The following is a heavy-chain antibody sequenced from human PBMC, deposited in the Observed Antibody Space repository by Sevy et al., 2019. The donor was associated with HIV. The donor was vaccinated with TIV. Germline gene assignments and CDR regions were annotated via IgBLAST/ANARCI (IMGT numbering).Heavy chain of an antibody. D-gene: IGHD6-6*01. J-gene: IGHJ4*02. CDR1: GGSISSYY. Sequence: SETLSLTCTVSGGSISSYYWSWIRQPPGKGLEWIGYIYYSGSTNYNPSLKSRVTISVDTSKNQFSLKLSSVTAADTAGYYCARFEYSSSSGGARDYWGQGTLVTVSS. CDR2: IYYSGST. CDR3: ARFEYSSSSGGARDY. V-gene: IGHV4-59*08.